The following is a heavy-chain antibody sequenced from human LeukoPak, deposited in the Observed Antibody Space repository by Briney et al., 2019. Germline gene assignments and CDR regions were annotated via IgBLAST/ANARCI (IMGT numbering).Heavy chain of an antibody. J-gene: IGHJ4*02. CDR2: IYWDDDK. CDR3: AHTGGALKALDY. D-gene: IGHD4/OR15-4a*01. Sequence: ASGPTLVKPTQTLTLTCTFSGFSLSTSGVGVGWIRQPPGRALEWLGIIYWDDDKRYSSSLKSRLSITKDPSKNQVVLTMTNVDPVDTATYYCAHTGGALKALDYWGQGTLVTVSS. CDR1: GFSLSTSGVG. V-gene: IGHV2-5*02.